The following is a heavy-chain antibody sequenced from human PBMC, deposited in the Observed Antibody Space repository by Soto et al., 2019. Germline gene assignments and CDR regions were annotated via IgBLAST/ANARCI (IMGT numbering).Heavy chain of an antibody. Sequence: GSVKGSCKASRYTFTDYGITWVRQAPGQGLEWLGCISTYTGIANYAQKFQGRVTMTTDTSTNTASMELRGLRSDDTAVYYCGRDSVGGLDTGGQGPLATSSP. CDR1: RYTFTDYG. V-gene: IGHV1-18*01. CDR2: ISTYTGIA. J-gene: IGHJ4*02. D-gene: IGHD2-15*01. CDR3: GRDSVGGLDT.